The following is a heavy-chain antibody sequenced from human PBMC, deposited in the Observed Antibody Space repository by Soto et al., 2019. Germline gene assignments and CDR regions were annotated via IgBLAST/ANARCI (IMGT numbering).Heavy chain of an antibody. CDR2: ISGSGGST. V-gene: IGHV3-23*01. J-gene: IGHJ6*02. CDR3: AKGSHWTLDGNYYGMDV. Sequence: GGSLRLSCAASGFTFSSYAMNWVRQAPGKGLEWVSTISGSGGSTYYADSVKGRFTISRDNSKNTLYLQMNSLRAEDTAVYYCAKGSHWTLDGNYYGMDVWGQGTTVTVSS. CDR1: GFTFSSYA. D-gene: IGHD3-3*01.